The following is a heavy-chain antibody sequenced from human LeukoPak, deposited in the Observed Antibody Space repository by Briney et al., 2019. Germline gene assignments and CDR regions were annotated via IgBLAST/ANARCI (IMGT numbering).Heavy chain of an antibody. V-gene: IGHV1-58*02. CDR1: GFTFSNSA. J-gene: IGHJ4*02. CDR2: IVVGSGDT. Sequence: RASVKVSCKAFGFTFSNSAIHWVRQARGQRLEWIGWIVVGSGDTEYAQKFQGRVSITRDMSTSTAHMELSSLISEDTAVYFCAAGDRGSHTLDYWGQGSLVTVSS. CDR3: AAGDRGSHTLDY. D-gene: IGHD1-26*01.